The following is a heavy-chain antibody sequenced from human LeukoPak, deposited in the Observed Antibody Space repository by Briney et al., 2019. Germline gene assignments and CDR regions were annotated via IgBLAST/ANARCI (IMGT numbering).Heavy chain of an antibody. CDR1: GGSFSGYY. J-gene: IGHJ4*02. Sequence: PSETLSLTCAVYGGSFSGYYWSWIRQPPGKGLEWIGEINHSGSTNYNPSLKSRVTISVDTSKNQFSLKLSSVTAADTAVYYCARDGEMAAFDYWGQGTLVTVSS. D-gene: IGHD5-24*01. CDR3: ARDGEMAAFDY. CDR2: INHSGST. V-gene: IGHV4-34*01.